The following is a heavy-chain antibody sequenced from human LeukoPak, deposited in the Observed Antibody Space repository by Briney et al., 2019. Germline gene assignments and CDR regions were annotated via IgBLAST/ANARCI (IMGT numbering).Heavy chain of an antibody. CDR2: IRYDGSNK. Sequence: PGGSLRLSCAASGFTFSSYGMHWVRQAPGKGLEWVAFIRYDGSNKYYADSVKGRFTISRDNSKNTLYLQMNSLRAEDTAVYYCAKDGRYYYDSSGYQFDYWGQGTPVTVSS. J-gene: IGHJ4*02. CDR3: AKDGRYYYDSSGYQFDY. CDR1: GFTFSSYG. V-gene: IGHV3-30*02. D-gene: IGHD3-22*01.